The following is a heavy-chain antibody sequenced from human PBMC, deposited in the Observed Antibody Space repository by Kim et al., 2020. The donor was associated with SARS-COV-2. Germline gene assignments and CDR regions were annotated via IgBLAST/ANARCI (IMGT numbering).Heavy chain of an antibody. V-gene: IGHV3-48*04. CDR1: GFTFSSYS. CDR2: ISSSSSTI. CDR3: ARVIGSGPTDY. Sequence: GGSLRLSCAASGFTFSSYSMNWVRQAPGKGLEWVSYISSSSSTIYYADSVKGRFTISRDNAKNSLYLQMNSLRAEDTAVYYCARVIGSGPTDYWGQGTLVTVSS. D-gene: IGHD6-19*01. J-gene: IGHJ4*02.